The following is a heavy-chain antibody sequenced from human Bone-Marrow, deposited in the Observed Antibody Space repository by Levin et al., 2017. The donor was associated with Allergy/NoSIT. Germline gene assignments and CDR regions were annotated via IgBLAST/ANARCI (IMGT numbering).Heavy chain of an antibody. CDR3: AKKFVQGFRETTQKGDAFDI. CDR2: VSSDGSTK. J-gene: IGHJ3*02. V-gene: IGHV3-30-3*02. CDR1: GFSFSCCA. Sequence: QAGGSLRLSCAASGFSFSCCAMHWVRQAPGKGLEWVAVVSSDGSTKYYADSVKGRFSISRDNSKNTLYLQMNSLRGDDTAVYYCAKKFVQGFRETTQKGDAFDIWGQGTMVTVSS. D-gene: IGHD4-11*01.